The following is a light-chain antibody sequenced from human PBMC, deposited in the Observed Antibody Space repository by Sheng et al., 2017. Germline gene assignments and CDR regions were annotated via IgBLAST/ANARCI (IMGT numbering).Light chain of an antibody. CDR3: QQRSNWPLT. J-gene: IGKJ4*01. CDR1: QSVSTNY. V-gene: IGKV3D-20*02. CDR2: DAS. Sequence: EIVLTQSPGTLSLSPGERATLSCRASQSVSTNYLAWYQQKPGQAPRLLIYDASTRATGIPDRFSGSGSGTDFTLTISGLEPEDFAVYYCQQRSNWPLTFGGGTKVEV.